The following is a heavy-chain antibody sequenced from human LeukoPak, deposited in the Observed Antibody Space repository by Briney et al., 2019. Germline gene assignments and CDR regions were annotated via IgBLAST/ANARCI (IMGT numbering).Heavy chain of an antibody. Sequence: GGSLRLSCAASGFTFSSYGMHWVRQAPGKGLEWVAVIWYDGSNKYYADSVKGRFTISRDNSKNTLYLQMNSLRAEDTAVYYCARDIASRRIDFWGQGTLVTVSS. J-gene: IGHJ4*02. CDR2: IWYDGSNK. V-gene: IGHV3-33*01. CDR1: GFTFSSYG. CDR3: ARDIASRRIDF. D-gene: IGHD6-6*01.